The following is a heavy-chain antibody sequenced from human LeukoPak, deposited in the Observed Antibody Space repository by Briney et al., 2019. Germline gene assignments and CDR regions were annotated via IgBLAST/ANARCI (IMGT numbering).Heavy chain of an antibody. CDR3: ARRPINYYDSSGYSNDAFDI. CDR2: IYYSGST. J-gene: IGHJ3*02. D-gene: IGHD3-22*01. Sequence: PSETLSLTCTVSGGSISSYYWSWIRQPPGKGLEWIGYIYYSGSTNYIPSLKGRVTISVDTSKNQFSLKLSSVTAADTAVYYCARRPINYYDSSGYSNDAFDIWGQGTMVTVSS. CDR1: GGSISSYY. V-gene: IGHV4-59*08.